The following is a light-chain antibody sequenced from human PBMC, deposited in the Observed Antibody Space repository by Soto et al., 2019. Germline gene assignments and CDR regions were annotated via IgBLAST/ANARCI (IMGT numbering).Light chain of an antibody. CDR3: QQYNNWPRT. Sequence: EIVMNQSPATLSLSPGERATLSCTASQTVSTNLAWYQQKPGQAPRLLIYGASTRATGIPARFSGSGSGTEFTLTISSRQSEDFAVYYCQQYNNWPRTFGQGTKLEL. J-gene: IGKJ2*01. V-gene: IGKV3-15*01. CDR1: QTVSTN. CDR2: GAS.